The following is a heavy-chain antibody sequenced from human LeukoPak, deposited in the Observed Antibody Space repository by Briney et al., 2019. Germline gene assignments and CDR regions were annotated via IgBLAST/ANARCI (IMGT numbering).Heavy chain of an antibody. Sequence: ASVKVSGKASGGSFSSYVITWVRQAPGQGLEWMGRIIPILGVSNFAQKFQGRVTITAEKSTNTAHMELSRLESGDTAVYYCTREGVYARDPSSHHRDAFDIWGQGTVVIVSS. CDR2: IIPILGVS. CDR3: TREGVYARDPSSHHRDAFDI. D-gene: IGHD2-8*01. J-gene: IGHJ3*02. V-gene: IGHV1-69*04. CDR1: GGSFSSYV.